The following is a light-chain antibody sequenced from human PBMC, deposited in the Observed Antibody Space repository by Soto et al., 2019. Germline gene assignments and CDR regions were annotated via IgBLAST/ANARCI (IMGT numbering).Light chain of an antibody. Sequence: EIVLTQSPGTLSLSPGERATISCRASQSVGRDYLAWYQQKPGQAPRLLIFGASTRGTGVPARFSGSGSGTEFILTISSLQSEDFATYYCQHFNNWPPELTFGGGTKVDIK. CDR3: QHFNNWPPELT. CDR2: GAS. V-gene: IGKV3-15*01. J-gene: IGKJ4*01. CDR1: QSVGRDY.